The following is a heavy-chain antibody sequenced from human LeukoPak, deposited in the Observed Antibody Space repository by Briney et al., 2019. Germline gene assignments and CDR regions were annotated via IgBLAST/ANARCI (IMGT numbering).Heavy chain of an antibody. CDR3: ARQSVRGVIILRTWFDP. J-gene: IGHJ5*02. V-gene: IGHV4-34*01. CDR2: INHSGST. D-gene: IGHD3-10*01. Sequence: SETLSLTCAVYGGSFSGYYWSWIRQPPGKGLEWIGEINHSGSTNYNPSLKSRVTISVDTSKNQFSLKLSSVTAADTAVYYCARQSVRGVIILRTWFDPWGQGTLVTVSS. CDR1: GGSFSGYY.